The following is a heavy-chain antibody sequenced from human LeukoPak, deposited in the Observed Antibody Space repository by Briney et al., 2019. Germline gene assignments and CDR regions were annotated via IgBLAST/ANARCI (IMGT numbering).Heavy chain of an antibody. Sequence: GGSLRLSCAASGFTFSNAWMSWVRQAPGKGLEWVGRIKSKTDGGTTDYAAPVKGRFTISRDDLKNTLYPQMNSLKTEDTAVYYCTTNYCSSTSCYRTAAWGQGTLVTVSS. D-gene: IGHD2-2*01. J-gene: IGHJ1*01. V-gene: IGHV3-15*01. CDR1: GFTFSNAW. CDR3: TTNYCSSTSCYRTAA. CDR2: IKSKTDGGTT.